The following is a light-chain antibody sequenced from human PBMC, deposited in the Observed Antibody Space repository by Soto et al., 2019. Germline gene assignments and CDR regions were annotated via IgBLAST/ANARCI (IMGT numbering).Light chain of an antibody. CDR1: QSVSSSY. CDR3: QQYGSSPTT. Sequence: IGLTQSPDTLSVSPGESATLSCRASQSVSSSYLAWYKQKPGQAPRRLIYGASSRATGIPDRFSGSGSGTEFTLTISRLEPEDFEVYYCQQYGSSPTTFGQGTKVDIK. V-gene: IGKV3-20*01. CDR2: GAS. J-gene: IGKJ1*01.